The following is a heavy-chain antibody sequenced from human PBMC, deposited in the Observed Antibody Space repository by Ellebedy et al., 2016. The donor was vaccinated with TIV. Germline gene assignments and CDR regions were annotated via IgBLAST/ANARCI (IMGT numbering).Heavy chain of an antibody. CDR2: IIPIFGTA. J-gene: IGHJ6*02. V-gene: IGHV1-69*06. CDR1: GGTFSSYA. CDR3: ARGYCSGGSCYVYYYGMDV. Sequence: SVKVSXXASGGTFSSYAISWVRQAPGQGLEWMGGIIPIFGTANYAQKFQGRVTITADKSTSTAYMELSSLRSEDTAVYYCARGYCSGGSCYVYYYGMDVWGQGTTVTVSS. D-gene: IGHD2-15*01.